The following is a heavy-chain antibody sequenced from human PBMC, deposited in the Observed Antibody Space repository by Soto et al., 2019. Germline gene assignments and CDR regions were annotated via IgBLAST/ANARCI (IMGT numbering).Heavy chain of an antibody. CDR1: GFTFSGYS. CDR2: ISSGSKTI. D-gene: IGHD3-9*01. CDR3: VREDILGVRSFDY. V-gene: IGHV3-48*02. J-gene: IGHJ4*02. Sequence: GGSLRLSCAASGFTFSGYSVNWVRQAPGKGLEWVSYISSGSKTIYYAESVKGRFTVSRDNARNSQYLQMNSLRDEDTAVYYCVREDILGVRSFDYWGQGPLVTVYS.